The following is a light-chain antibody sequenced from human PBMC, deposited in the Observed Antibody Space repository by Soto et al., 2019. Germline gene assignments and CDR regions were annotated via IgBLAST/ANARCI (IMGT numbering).Light chain of an antibody. CDR2: DVS. V-gene: IGLV2-14*03. CDR3: NSYRTVSTYV. Sequence: QSALTQPASVSGSPGQSNTISCTGTSSDIGGYNFVSWYQHHPGKAPKLLIHDVSNRPSGVSSRFSGSKSGNTASLTISGLQAEDEADYYCNSYRTVSTYVFGTGTKLTVL. CDR1: SSDIGGYNF. J-gene: IGLJ1*01.